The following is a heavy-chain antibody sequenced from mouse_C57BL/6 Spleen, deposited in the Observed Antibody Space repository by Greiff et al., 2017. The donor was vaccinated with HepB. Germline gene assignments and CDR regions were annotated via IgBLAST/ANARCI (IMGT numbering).Heavy chain of an antibody. J-gene: IGHJ2*01. Sequence: VQLQQSGPELVKPGASVKISCKASGYSFTGYYMNWVKQSPEKSLEWIGEINPSTGGTTYNQKFKAKATLTVDKSSSTAYMQLKSLTSEDSAVYYCAKRGYGSRRYFDYWGQGTTLTVSS. CDR2: INPSTGGT. D-gene: IGHD1-1*01. CDR1: GYSFTGYY. V-gene: IGHV1-42*01. CDR3: AKRGYGSRRYFDY.